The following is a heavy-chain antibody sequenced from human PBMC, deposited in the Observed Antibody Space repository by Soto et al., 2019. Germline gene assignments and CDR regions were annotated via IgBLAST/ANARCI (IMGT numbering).Heavy chain of an antibody. V-gene: IGHV1-69*13. CDR2: IIPIFGTA. CDR3: ATDGTTGTTGYAFDI. CDR1: GGTFSSYA. Sequence: GASVKVSCKASGGTFSSYAISWVRQAPGQGLEWMGGIIPIFGTANYAQKFQGRVTITADESTSTAYMELSSLRSEDTAVYYCATDGTTGTTGYAFDIWRQGTMVTVSS. D-gene: IGHD1-1*01. J-gene: IGHJ3*02.